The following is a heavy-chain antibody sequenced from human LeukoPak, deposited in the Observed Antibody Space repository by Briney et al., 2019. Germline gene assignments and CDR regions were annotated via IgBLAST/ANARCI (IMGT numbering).Heavy chain of an antibody. CDR1: GYTLTELS. J-gene: IGHJ6*04. V-gene: IGHV1-24*01. CDR2: FDPEDGET. CDR3: ATTYYGDYGMDV. D-gene: IGHD4-17*01. Sequence: ASVKVSCKVSGYTLTELSMHWVRQAPGKGLEWMGGFDPEDGETIYAQKFQGRVTMTEDTSTDTAYMELSSLRSEDTAVYYCATTYYGDYGMDVWVKGTTVTVSS.